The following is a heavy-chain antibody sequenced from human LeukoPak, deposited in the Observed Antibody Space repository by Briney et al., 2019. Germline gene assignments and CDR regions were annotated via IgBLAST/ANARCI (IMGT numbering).Heavy chain of an antibody. D-gene: IGHD2-15*01. CDR1: GFNVTNNY. CDR3: ATALVVVAATALAGSDY. J-gene: IGHJ4*02. Sequence: PGGSLRLSCAASGFNVTNNYMSWVRQAPGKGLEWVSVIYSGGSTYYADSVKGRFTISRDNSKNTLYLQMNSLRAEDTAVYYCATALVVVAATALAGSDYWGQGTLVTVSS. V-gene: IGHV3-66*01. CDR2: IYSGGST.